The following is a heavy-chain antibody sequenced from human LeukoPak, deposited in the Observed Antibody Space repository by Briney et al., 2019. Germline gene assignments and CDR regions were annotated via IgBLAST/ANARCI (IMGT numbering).Heavy chain of an antibody. Sequence: PGGSLRLSCAASGFTFSSYAMSWVRQAPGKGPEWVSAITDNGGSTYYADSVKGRFTISRDNSKNTLYLQMNSLRAEDTAVYYCAKGSSPSRPYYFDYWGQGTLVTVSS. CDR2: ITDNGGST. CDR3: AKGSSPSRPYYFDY. CDR1: GFTFSSYA. D-gene: IGHD1-26*01. V-gene: IGHV3-23*01. J-gene: IGHJ4*02.